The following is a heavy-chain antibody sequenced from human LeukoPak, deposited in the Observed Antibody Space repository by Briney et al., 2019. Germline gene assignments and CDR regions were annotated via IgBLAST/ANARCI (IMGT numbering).Heavy chain of an antibody. CDR3: ARGGSYSDYDKHAFDF. V-gene: IGHV4-4*07. Sequence: TSETLSLTCTVSGGSISPYDWSWIRQTAGKGLEWIGRISASGSTRYNPSLKSRVTMSVDTSKNQFSLKLSSVTAADTAVYYCARGGSYSDYDKHAFDFWGQGTMVTVSS. D-gene: IGHD5-12*01. J-gene: IGHJ3*01. CDR1: GGSISPYD. CDR2: ISASGST.